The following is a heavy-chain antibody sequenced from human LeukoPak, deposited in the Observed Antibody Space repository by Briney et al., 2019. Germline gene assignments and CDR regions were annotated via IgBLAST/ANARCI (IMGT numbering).Heavy chain of an antibody. CDR1: GFTFDDYA. J-gene: IGHJ6*03. V-gene: IGHV3-9*03. CDR3: AKEASSGWGGYYYYMDV. CDR2: ISWNSGSI. D-gene: IGHD6-19*01. Sequence: PGRSLRLSCAASGFTFDDYAMHWVRQAPGKGLEWVSGISWNSGSIGYADSVKGRFTISRDNAKNSLYLQMNSLRAEDMALYYCAKEASSGWGGYYYYMDVWSKGTTVTVSS.